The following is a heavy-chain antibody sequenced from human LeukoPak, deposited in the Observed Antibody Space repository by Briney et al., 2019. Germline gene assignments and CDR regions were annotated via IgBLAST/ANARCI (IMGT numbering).Heavy chain of an antibody. J-gene: IGHJ3*02. CDR1: GGSISSGGYS. CDR3: ARDRLYDSSAFDI. V-gene: IGHV4-30-4*07. D-gene: IGHD3-22*01. Sequence: SETLSLTCAVSGGSISSGGYSWSWIRQPPGRGLEWIGYIYYSGSTYYNPSLKSRVTISVDTSKNQFSLKLSSVTAADTAVYYCARDRLYDSSAFDIWGQGTMVTVSS. CDR2: IYYSGST.